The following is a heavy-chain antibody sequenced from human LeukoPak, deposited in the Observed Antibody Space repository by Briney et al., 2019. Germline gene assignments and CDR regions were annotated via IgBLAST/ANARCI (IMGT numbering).Heavy chain of an antibody. J-gene: IGHJ6*02. CDR2: INPKTGDT. Sequence: GASVTVSCKASGYTFTGQYLYWARQTPGQGLEGMGWINPKTGDTDSAQNFQGRVTMTRDTSITTVYMELSSLTSDDTAVYYCARGYYGMDVWGQGTTVTVSS. CDR3: ARGYYGMDV. CDR1: GYTFTGQY. V-gene: IGHV1-2*02.